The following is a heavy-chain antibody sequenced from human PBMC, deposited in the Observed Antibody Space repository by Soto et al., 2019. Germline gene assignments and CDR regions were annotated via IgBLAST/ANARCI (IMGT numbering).Heavy chain of an antibody. Sequence: QVQLQESGPGLVRPSGTVSLTCAVSGLSISSGDWWSWVRQPPGKGLEWIGEIHHSGSTNYNPSLKSRVTMSVVPSKDLLSLTLTSLTAADTAFYYCARDQGSHPGDWGQGTLVSVSS. CDR1: GLSISSGDW. CDR3: ARDQGSHPGD. D-gene: IGHD6-13*01. J-gene: IGHJ4*02. V-gene: IGHV4-4*02. CDR2: IHHSGST.